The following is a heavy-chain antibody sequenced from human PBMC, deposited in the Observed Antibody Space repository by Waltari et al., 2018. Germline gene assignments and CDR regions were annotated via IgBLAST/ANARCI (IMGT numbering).Heavy chain of an antibody. V-gene: IGHV4-39*01. CDR3: ARGLWQGYYYDSSGYPDY. CDR2: IYYRGST. Sequence: QLQLQESGPGLVEPSETLSLTCFVSGASISSSTYYWGWFRQPPGKGLEWIGNIYYRGSTPYNPSLKSRVTISVDTPKNEFSLELSSVTAADTAVYYCARGLWQGYYYDSSGYPDYWGPGTLVSVSS. CDR1: GASISSSTYY. J-gene: IGHJ4*02. D-gene: IGHD3-22*01.